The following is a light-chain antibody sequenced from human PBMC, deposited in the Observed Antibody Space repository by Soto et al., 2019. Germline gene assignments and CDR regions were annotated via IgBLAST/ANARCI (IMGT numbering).Light chain of an antibody. J-gene: IGKJ5*01. CDR2: GAS. CDR1: QSVSNNY. CDR3: QQYGSSAPIT. V-gene: IGKV3-20*01. Sequence: EIVLTQSPGTLSLSPGEGATLSCRAGQSVSNNYLAWYQQKPGQAPRLLIYGASIRATGIPDRFSGSGSETDFTLTISRLEPEDFALYYCQQYGSSAPITFGQGTRLEI.